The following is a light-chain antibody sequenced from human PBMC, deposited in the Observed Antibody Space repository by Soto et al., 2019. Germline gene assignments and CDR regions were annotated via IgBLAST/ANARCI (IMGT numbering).Light chain of an antibody. Sequence: TQSPATLSLSPGQRATLSCRASQSVVTYLAWYRQKPGKAPNLLIYGASTLHSGVPSRFRGSGSGTDFSLIINSLQPEDFATYFCQHSYTAPPFTFGQGTRLEI. CDR3: QHSYTAPPFT. V-gene: IGKV1-39*01. CDR1: QSVVTY. CDR2: GAS. J-gene: IGKJ2*01.